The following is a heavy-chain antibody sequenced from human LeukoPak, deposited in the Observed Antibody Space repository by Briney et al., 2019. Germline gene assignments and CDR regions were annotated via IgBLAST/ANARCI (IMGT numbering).Heavy chain of an antibody. CDR2: ISGHTGNT. Sequence: ASVKVSCKASGYTFTSYYMHWVRQAPGQGLEWMGWISGHTGNTNYAQKFQGRITMTTDTSTSTTYMEVKSLRSDDTAVYYCARDRPRELYYYDPGDAFDIWGQGTMVTVSS. J-gene: IGHJ3*02. CDR1: GYTFTSYY. D-gene: IGHD3-22*01. V-gene: IGHV1-18*04. CDR3: ARDRPRELYYYDPGDAFDI.